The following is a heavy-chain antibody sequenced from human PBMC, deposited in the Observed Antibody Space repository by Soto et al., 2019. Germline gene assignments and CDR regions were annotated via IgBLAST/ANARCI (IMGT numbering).Heavy chain of an antibody. CDR1: CYTFPGYY. V-gene: IGHV1-2*04. D-gene: IGHD7-27*01. CDR3: ARLSGNWGHDAFDI. Sequence: ASVQVSCKASCYTFPGYYMHWVRQAPGQGLEWMGWINPNSGGTNYAQKFQGWVTMTRDTSISTAYMELSRLRSDDTAVYYCARLSGNWGHDAFDIWGQGTMVTVSS. CDR2: INPNSGGT. J-gene: IGHJ3*02.